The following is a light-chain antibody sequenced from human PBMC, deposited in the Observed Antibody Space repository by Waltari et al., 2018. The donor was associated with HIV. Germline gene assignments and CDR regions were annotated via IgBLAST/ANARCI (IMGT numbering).Light chain of an antibody. CDR2: YSN. CDR3: QSYDISLGDSI. Sequence: QSVLTHPPSVSGAPGQRVPIPCTGRTSNIGAVSVFRWYQPLPGPAPTLLIYYSNNRPSGVPARFSGSKSGTSASLAISGLQAEDEADYYCQSYDISLGDSIFGGGTKLTVL. CDR1: TSNIGAVSV. J-gene: IGLJ2*01. V-gene: IGLV1-40*01.